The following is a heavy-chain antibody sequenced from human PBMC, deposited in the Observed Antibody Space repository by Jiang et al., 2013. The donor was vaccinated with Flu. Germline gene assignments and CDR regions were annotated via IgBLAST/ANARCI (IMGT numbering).Heavy chain of an antibody. V-gene: IGHV6-1*01. D-gene: IGHD6-6*01. Sequence: GLVKPSQTLSLTCAISGDSVYSNSAAWNWIRQSPSRGLEWLGRTYYRSKWYNDYAGSVKSRITVNPDTSKNQFSLQLNSVTPEDTAVYYCARGSAARPDGYYYYGMDVWGQGTTVTVSS. CDR1: GDSVYSNSAA. CDR2: TYYRSKWYN. CDR3: ARGSAARPDGYYYYGMDV. J-gene: IGHJ6*02.